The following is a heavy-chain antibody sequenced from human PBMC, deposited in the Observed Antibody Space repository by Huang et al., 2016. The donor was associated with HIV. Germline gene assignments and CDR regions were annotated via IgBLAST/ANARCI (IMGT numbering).Heavy chain of an antibody. CDR3: ATGFDVFFDF. V-gene: IGHV1-24*01. Sequence: QVQLVQSRAEVKKPGASVKVPCKVSEYTLTELSIHWVRQPPGKGLEWMGGFDPEIGETIYAQKFQGRVTMTEDTSTGTAFMELSGLRPEDTAVYYCATGFDVFFDFWGQGTLVTVSS. J-gene: IGHJ4*02. D-gene: IGHD3-9*01. CDR1: EYTLTELS. CDR2: FDPEIGET.